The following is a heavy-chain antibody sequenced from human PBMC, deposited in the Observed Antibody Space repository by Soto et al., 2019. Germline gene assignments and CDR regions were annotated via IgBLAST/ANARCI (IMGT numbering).Heavy chain of an antibody. D-gene: IGHD3-3*01. CDR2: IDPSDSYT. CDR1: GYSFTSYW. J-gene: IGHJ3*02. V-gene: IGHV5-10-1*01. CDR3: ASLYYDFWSGYPTNDAFDI. Sequence: LKISCKGSGYSFTSYWISWVRQMPGKGLEWMGRIDPSDSYTNYSPSFQGHVTISADKSISTAYLQWSSLKASDTAMYYCASLYYDFWSGYPTNDAFDIWGQGTMVTVSS.